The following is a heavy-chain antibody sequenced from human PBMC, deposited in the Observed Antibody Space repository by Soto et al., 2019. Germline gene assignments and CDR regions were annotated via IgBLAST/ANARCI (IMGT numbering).Heavy chain of an antibody. J-gene: IGHJ6*02. CDR3: ARFEIAVAAPYYYYGMDV. D-gene: IGHD6-19*01. CDR1: GYTFTSYG. CDR2: ISAYNGNT. Sequence: ASVKVSCKASGYTFTSYGISWVRQAPGQGLEWMGWISAYNGNTNYAQKLQGRVTMTTDTSTSTAYMELRSLRSDDTAVYYCARFEIAVAAPYYYYGMDVWGQGTTVTVSS. V-gene: IGHV1-18*01.